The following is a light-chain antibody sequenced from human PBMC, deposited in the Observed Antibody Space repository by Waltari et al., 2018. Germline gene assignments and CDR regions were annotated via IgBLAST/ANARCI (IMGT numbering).Light chain of an antibody. J-gene: IGKJ5*01. Sequence: IVLTQSPATLSVSPGERVALSCRASQSVSTNIAWYQQRPGQAPRLLIYDTSTRATGIPARFSGSGSGTEFTLTISSLQSEDSAIYYCQQYENLITFGQGTRLEIK. V-gene: IGKV3D-15*01. CDR3: QQYENLIT. CDR1: QSVSTN. CDR2: DTS.